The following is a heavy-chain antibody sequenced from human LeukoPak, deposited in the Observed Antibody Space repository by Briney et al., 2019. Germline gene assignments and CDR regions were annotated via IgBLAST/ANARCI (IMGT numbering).Heavy chain of an antibody. CDR3: ARRMPYCSRTSCQRYYFDY. D-gene: IGHD2-2*01. J-gene: IGHJ4*02. Sequence: SETLSLTCTVSSGSINNYYWSWIRQPPGKGLEWIGSIYYSGSTYYNPSLKSRVTISVDRSKNQFSLKLSSVTAADTAVYYCARRMPYCSRTSCQRYYFDYWGQGTLVTVSS. CDR2: IYYSGST. V-gene: IGHV4-59*05. CDR1: SGSINNYY.